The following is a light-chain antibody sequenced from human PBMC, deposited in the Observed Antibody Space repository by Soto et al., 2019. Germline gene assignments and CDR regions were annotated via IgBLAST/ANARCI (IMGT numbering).Light chain of an antibody. CDR1: QSISSY. Sequence: DIQMTQSPSSLSASVGDRVTITCRASQSISSYLNWYQQKPGKAPKLLIYAASSLQSGVPSRFSGSGSGTDFTLTISSLQPEDFATYYCQQYYSYPRITFGQGTRLEIK. CDR2: AAS. J-gene: IGKJ5*01. V-gene: IGKV1-39*01. CDR3: QQYYSYPRIT.